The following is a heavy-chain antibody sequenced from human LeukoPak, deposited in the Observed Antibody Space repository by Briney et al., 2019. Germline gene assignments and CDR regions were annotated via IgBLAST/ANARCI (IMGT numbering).Heavy chain of an antibody. Sequence: GGSLRLSCAASGFTFSSYSMNWVRQAPGKGLEWVSYISSSSSTIYYADPVKGRFTISRDNAKNSLYLQMNSLRAEDTAVYYCARDLPYYYDSSGYPPNAFDIWGQGTMVTVSS. CDR2: ISSSSSTI. CDR3: ARDLPYYYDSSGYPPNAFDI. J-gene: IGHJ3*02. V-gene: IGHV3-48*01. CDR1: GFTFSSYS. D-gene: IGHD3-22*01.